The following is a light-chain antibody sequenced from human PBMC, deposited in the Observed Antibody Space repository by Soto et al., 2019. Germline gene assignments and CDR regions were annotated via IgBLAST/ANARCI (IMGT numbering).Light chain of an antibody. V-gene: IGLV2-14*01. J-gene: IGLJ1*01. CDR1: RSDIGDSNF. CDR3: DSFRSGTILA. Sequence: QSVLTQPASVSGSPGQSVTISCTGPRSDIGDSNFISWYQHSPGKAPRLLIYEVNNRPSGVSKRFSGSKAGNTASLTISGLLDDDEADYFCDSFRSGTILAFGSGTKVTV. CDR2: EVN.